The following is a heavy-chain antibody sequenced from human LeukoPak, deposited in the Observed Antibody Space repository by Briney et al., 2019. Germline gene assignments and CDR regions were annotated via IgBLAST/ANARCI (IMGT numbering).Heavy chain of an antibody. V-gene: IGHV1-18*01. Sequence: ASVKVSCKTSGYTFTNYNISWVRQAPGQGLECMGWISIYNGNTNYAQNLQGRVTMTADTSTSTVYMELRSLRFDDTAVYYCARVMGIIGVPKAYNWFDPWGQGTLVTVSS. D-gene: IGHD1-20*01. CDR1: GYTFTNYN. CDR3: ARVMGIIGVPKAYNWFDP. J-gene: IGHJ5*02. CDR2: ISIYNGNT.